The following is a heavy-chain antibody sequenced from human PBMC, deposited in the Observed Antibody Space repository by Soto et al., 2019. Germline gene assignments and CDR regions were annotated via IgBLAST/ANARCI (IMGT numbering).Heavy chain of an antibody. D-gene: IGHD3-10*01. J-gene: IGHJ4*02. CDR3: IRGFGRVDQGSPKSEFAFF. CDR1: GFKFKDHA. Sequence: GGSLRLSCSASGFKFKDHAMHWVRQGPGKDLRHISTIRRNDNSTFYADFVKGRFTISRDNSKNSVYLQMTTLRPDDTGVYFCIRGFGRVDQGSPKSEFAFFWGPGTLVTVSS. CDR2: IRRNDNST. V-gene: IGHV3-64D*08.